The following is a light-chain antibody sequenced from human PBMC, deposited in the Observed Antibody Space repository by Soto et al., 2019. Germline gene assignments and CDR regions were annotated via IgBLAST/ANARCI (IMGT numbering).Light chain of an antibody. CDR3: HQYYSLPYT. J-gene: IGKJ2*01. CDR1: QSVLYSSNNKNY. V-gene: IGKV4-1*01. CDR2: WTS. Sequence: DIVMTQSPDSLAVSLGERATINCRSSQSVLYSSNNKNYLAWYQQKPGHPPKLLIYWTSTRESGVPDRCSGSGSGTDFTLTISSLQAEDVAVYYCHQYYSLPYTFGQGTKLAIK.